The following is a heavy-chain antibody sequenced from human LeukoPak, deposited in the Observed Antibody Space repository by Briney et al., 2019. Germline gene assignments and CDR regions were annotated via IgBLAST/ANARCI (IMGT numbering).Heavy chain of an antibody. D-gene: IGHD3-3*01. J-gene: IGHJ6*02. CDR3: ARDFGVLRFLMDV. CDR1: GGTFSSYA. V-gene: IGHV1-2*02. CDR2: INPNSGGT. Sequence: ASVKVSCKASGGTFSSYAISWVRQAPGQGLEWMGWINPNSGGTNYAQKFQGRVTMTRDTSISTAYMELSRLRSDDTAVYYCARDFGVLRFLMDVWGRGTTVTVSS.